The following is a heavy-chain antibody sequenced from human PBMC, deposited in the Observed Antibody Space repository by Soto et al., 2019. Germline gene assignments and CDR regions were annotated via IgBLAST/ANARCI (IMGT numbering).Heavy chain of an antibody. Sequence: EASVKVSCKASGYTFTSYDINWVRQATGQGLEWMGWMNPNSGNTGYAQKFQGRVTMTRNTSISTAYMELSSLRSEDTAVYYCAICSGGSCYSEGWFDPWGQGTLVTVSS. CDR2: MNPNSGNT. D-gene: IGHD2-15*01. CDR3: AICSGGSCYSEGWFDP. J-gene: IGHJ5*02. CDR1: GYTFTSYD. V-gene: IGHV1-8*01.